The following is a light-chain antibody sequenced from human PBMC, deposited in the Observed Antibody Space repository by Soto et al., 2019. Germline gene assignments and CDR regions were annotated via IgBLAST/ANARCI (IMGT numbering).Light chain of an antibody. J-gene: IGKJ1*01. CDR1: QDIGSA. V-gene: IGKV3-15*01. CDR2: DAS. Sequence: EVVLTQSPATLSVSPGDRATLSFRASQDIGSAVAWYHQRSGQAPRLLIFDASSRVPTTPARFSGSVSGTEFTLTISSLESEDFAVYFCQQYGDRPRTFGQGTKVDIK. CDR3: QQYGDRPRT.